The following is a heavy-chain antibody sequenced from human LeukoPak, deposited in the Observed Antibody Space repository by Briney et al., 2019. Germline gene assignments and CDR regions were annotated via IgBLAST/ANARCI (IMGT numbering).Heavy chain of an antibody. Sequence: GGSLRLSCAASGFTFSDAWMSWVRQVPGKGLEWVGRIKSKTDGGTTDYAAPVSGRFTISRDDSKNTLYLQMNSLRAEDTAVYYCARELGDVDTAMVSVDYFDYWGQGTLVTVSS. CDR1: GFTFSDAW. J-gene: IGHJ4*02. D-gene: IGHD5-18*01. CDR3: ARELGDVDTAMVSVDYFDY. CDR2: IKSKTDGGTT. V-gene: IGHV3-15*01.